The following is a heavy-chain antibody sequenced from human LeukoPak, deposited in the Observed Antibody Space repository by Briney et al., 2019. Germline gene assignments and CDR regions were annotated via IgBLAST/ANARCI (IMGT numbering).Heavy chain of an antibody. J-gene: IGHJ4*02. V-gene: IGHV3-7*01. CDR2: MKYDGSEK. CDR1: GFTFSSYW. CDR3: ARDIAAAGLFFDY. D-gene: IGHD6-13*01. Sequence: GGSLRLSCAASGFTFSSYWMSWVRQAPGKRLEWVANMKYDGSEKDYVDSVKGRFTISRDNAKNSLYLQMSSLRAEDTAVYYCARDIAAAGLFFDYWGQGTLVTVSS.